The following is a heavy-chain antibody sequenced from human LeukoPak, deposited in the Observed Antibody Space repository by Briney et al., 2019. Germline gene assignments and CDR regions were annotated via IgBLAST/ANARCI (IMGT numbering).Heavy chain of an antibody. CDR3: ARDFRVATSDAFDI. CDR1: GFTFSSYA. CDR2: ISYDGSNK. V-gene: IGHV3-30-3*01. J-gene: IGHJ3*02. D-gene: IGHD5-12*01. Sequence: GGSLRLSCAASGFTFSSYAMHWVRQAPGKGLEWVAVISYDGSNKYYADSVKGRFTISRDNAKNTLYLQMNSLRAEDTAVYYCARDFRVATSDAFDIWGQGTMVTVSS.